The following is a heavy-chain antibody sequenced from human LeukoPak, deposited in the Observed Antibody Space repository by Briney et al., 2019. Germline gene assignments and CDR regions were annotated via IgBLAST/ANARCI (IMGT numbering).Heavy chain of an antibody. V-gene: IGHV3-23*01. D-gene: IGHD3-22*01. CDR1: GFTLAGHA. Sequence: GGSLRLSCAASGFTLAGHAMTWVRQAPGKGLEWVSTISRSGDTTYYGDSVKGRFTISRDNSKNTVYLQMNSLRAEDTAVYFCASIPMYYFESSVDYWGQGTLVTVSS. J-gene: IGHJ4*02. CDR3: ASIPMYYFESSVDY. CDR2: ISRSGDTT.